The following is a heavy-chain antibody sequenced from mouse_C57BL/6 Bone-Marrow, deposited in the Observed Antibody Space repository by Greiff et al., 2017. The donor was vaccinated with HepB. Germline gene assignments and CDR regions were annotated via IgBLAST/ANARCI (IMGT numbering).Heavy chain of an antibody. V-gene: IGHV1-26*01. CDR2: INPNNGGT. CDR3: ARDLH. Sequence: EVQLQQSGPELVKPGASVKISCKASGYTFTDYYMNWVKQSHGQSLEWIGDINPNNGGTSYNQKFKGKATLTGDKSSSTAYMELRSLTSEDSAVYYGARDLHWGQGTTLTVSS. J-gene: IGHJ2*01. D-gene: IGHD2-1*01. CDR1: GYTFTDYY.